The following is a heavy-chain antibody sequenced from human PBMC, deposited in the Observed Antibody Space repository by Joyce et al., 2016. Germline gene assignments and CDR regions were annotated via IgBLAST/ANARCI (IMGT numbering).Heavy chain of an antibody. CDR2: IYSSGST. J-gene: IGHJ4*02. V-gene: IGHV4-61*02. D-gene: IGHD4-17*01. CDR3: ARLFDDYGDYGGAYFDY. Sequence: QVQLQESGPGLVKPSQTLSLTCSVSGGSISSGTYYWSWIRQLAGKGLDWIGRIYSSGSTGYNPSLKSRVTISADASRSQVALSLSSVTAADTAVYFCARLFDDYGDYGGAYFDYWGQGILVTVSS. CDR1: GGSISSGTYY.